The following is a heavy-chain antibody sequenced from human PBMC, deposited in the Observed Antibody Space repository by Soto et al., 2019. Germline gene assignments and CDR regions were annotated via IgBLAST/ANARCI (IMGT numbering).Heavy chain of an antibody. J-gene: IGHJ1*01. D-gene: IGHD6-13*01. V-gene: IGHV1-46*01. Sequence: SSVKVSCKASGYTFTSYYMHWLRQAPGQGLEWMGIINPSGGNTNYAQKLQGRVTMTTDTSTSTVYMELRSLRSDDTAVYYCARDSGFYSSSPKYFQHWGQGTLVTVSS. CDR1: GYTFTSYY. CDR2: INPSGGNT. CDR3: ARDSGFYSSSPKYFQH.